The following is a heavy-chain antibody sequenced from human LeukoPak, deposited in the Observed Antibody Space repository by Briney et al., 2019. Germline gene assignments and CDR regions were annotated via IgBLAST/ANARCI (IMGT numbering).Heavy chain of an antibody. CDR3: ARANFIAATIPYYYYMDV. J-gene: IGHJ6*03. CDR2: INYSGST. Sequence: SETPSLTCTVSGGSISSYYWSWIRQPPGKGLEWIGYINYSGSTNYNPSLKSRVTISVDTSKNQFSLKLSSVTAADTAVYYCARANFIAATIPYYYYMDVWDKGTTVTVSS. D-gene: IGHD5-12*01. CDR1: GGSISSYY. V-gene: IGHV4-59*01.